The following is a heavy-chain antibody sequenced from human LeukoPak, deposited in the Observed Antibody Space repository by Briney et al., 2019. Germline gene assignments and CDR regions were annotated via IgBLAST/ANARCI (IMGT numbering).Heavy chain of an antibody. Sequence: GESLKISCKGSGYSFTSYWIGWERQMPGKGLEWMGIIYPGDSDTRYSPSFQGQVTISADKSISTAYLQWSSLKASDTAMYYCARALGVYCGGDCYWYYFDYWGQGTLVTVSS. D-gene: IGHD2-21*02. CDR3: ARALGVYCGGDCYWYYFDY. J-gene: IGHJ4*02. CDR2: IYPGDSDT. CDR1: GYSFTSYW. V-gene: IGHV5-51*01.